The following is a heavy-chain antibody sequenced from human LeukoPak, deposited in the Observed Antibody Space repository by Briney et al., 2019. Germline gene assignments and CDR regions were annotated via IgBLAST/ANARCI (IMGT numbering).Heavy chain of an antibody. V-gene: IGHV3-7*03. CDR1: GFIFSGSW. CDR2: IKKDGSEK. D-gene: IGHD2-15*01. CDR3: TTDTWYSAGH. Sequence: GGSLRLSCTASGFIFSGSWMAWIRQAPAKGLEWVAIIKKDGSEKYYVDSMKGRFTISRDNAKNSLFLQMKSLRAEDTAIYYCTTDTWYSAGHWGQGTLATVSS. J-gene: IGHJ4*02.